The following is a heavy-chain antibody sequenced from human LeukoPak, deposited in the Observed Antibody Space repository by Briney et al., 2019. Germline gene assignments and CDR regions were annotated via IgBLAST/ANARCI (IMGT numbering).Heavy chain of an antibody. J-gene: IGHJ4*02. CDR3: ARGGDGYNLDY. CDR2: IIPSGGST. CDR1: GGTFSSYA. V-gene: IGHV1-46*03. D-gene: IGHD5-24*01. Sequence: ASVKVSCKASGGTFSSYAISWVRQAPGQGLEWMGRIIPSGGSTSYAQKFQGRVTMTRDTSTSTVYMELSSLRSEDTAVYYCARGGDGYNLDYWGQGTLVTVSS.